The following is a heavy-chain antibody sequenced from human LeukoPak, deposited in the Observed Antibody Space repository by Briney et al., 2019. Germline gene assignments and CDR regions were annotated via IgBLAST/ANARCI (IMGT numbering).Heavy chain of an antibody. V-gene: IGHV3-30*02. Sequence: AGGSLRLSCAASGFTFSSYGMHWVRQAPGKGLEWVAFIRHDGSNKYYADSVKGRFTISRDNSKNTLYLQMNSLRAEDTAVYYCAKAQPGSIAVAGTSDYWGQGTLVTVSS. J-gene: IGHJ4*02. CDR1: GFTFSSYG. CDR3: AKAQPGSIAVAGTSDY. D-gene: IGHD6-19*01. CDR2: IRHDGSNK.